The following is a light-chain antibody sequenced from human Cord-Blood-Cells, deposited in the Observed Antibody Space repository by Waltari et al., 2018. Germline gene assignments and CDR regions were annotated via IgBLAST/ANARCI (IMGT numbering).Light chain of an antibody. V-gene: IGKV3-20*01. CDR1: QRVSSSY. Sequence: EIVLPQSPGPLSLSPGGSATLSRRASQRVSSSYLAWYQQKPGQAPRLLIYGASSRTTGIPDRFSGSGSGTDFTLTISRLEPEDFAVYYCQQYGSSPPLTFGGGTKVEIK. CDR2: GAS. J-gene: IGKJ4*01. CDR3: QQYGSSPPLT.